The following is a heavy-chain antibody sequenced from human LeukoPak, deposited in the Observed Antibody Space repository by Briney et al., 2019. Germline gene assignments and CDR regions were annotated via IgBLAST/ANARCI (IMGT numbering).Heavy chain of an antibody. D-gene: IGHD3-3*01. CDR2: INPNSGGT. CDR1: GYTFTSYD. J-gene: IGHJ4*02. V-gene: IGHV1-2*02. CDR3: ARGHGFWSEIFDY. Sequence: GASVKVSCKASGYTFTSYDINWVRQATGQGLEWMGGINPNSGGTNYAQKFQGRVTMTRDTSISTAYMELSRLRSDDTAVYYCARGHGFWSEIFDYWGQGTLVTVSS.